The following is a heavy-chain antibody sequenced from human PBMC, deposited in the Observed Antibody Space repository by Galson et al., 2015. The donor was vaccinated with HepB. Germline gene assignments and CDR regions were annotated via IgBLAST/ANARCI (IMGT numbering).Heavy chain of an antibody. CDR2: LNSDDGST. D-gene: IGHD2-21*01. CDR1: GFTFSRYW. CDR3: VRGRGGEANNY. Sequence: SLRLSCAASGFTFSRYWMYWVRQAPGKGLVWVSRLNSDDGSTSYADSVKGRFTISRDIAKNTLYLQMNSLTAVDTALYCCVRGRGGEANNYWGQGTLVTVSS. V-gene: IGHV3-74*01. J-gene: IGHJ4*02.